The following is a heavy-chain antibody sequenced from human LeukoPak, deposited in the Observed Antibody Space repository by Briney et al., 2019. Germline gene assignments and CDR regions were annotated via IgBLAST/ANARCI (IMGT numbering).Heavy chain of an antibody. CDR1: GFTFSSYE. CDR2: IYSGGSP. V-gene: IGHV3-66*01. D-gene: IGHD1-7*01. CDR3: ARGGPFTGPTSTPRASDY. Sequence: PGGSLRLSCAASGFTFSSYEMNWVRQAPGKGLEWVSVIYSGGSPYYADSVKGRFTISRDSSKNTVYLQMNSLRAEDSAVYHCARGGPFTGPTSTPRASDYWGQGILVTVSS. J-gene: IGHJ4*02.